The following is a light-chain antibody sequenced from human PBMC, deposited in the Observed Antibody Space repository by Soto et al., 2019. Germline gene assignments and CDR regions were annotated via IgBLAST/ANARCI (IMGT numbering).Light chain of an antibody. J-gene: IGLJ2*01. Sequence: QSVLTQPPSASGTPGXTXAISCSGGSSNIGSHTVNWYQQLPGTAPRLLIYSNTQRPSGVPDRFSGSKSGTSASLAISGLQSEYEGDYYCAAWDDSLNGVVFGGGTKLTVL. CDR2: SNT. CDR1: SSNIGSHT. V-gene: IGLV1-44*01. CDR3: AAWDDSLNGVV.